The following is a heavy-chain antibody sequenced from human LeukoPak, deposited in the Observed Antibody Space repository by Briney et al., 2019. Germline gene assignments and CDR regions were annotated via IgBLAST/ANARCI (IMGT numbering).Heavy chain of an antibody. CDR3: ARGRRPIAAAGTGNWFDP. J-gene: IGHJ5*02. Sequence: ASVTVSFKSSGYTFTGYYMHWVRQAPGQGLEWMGWINPNSGGTNYAQKFQGRVTMTRDTSISTAYMELSRLRSDDTAVYYCARGRRPIAAAGTGNWFDPWGQGTLVTVSS. CDR2: INPNSGGT. CDR1: GYTFTGYY. V-gene: IGHV1-2*02. D-gene: IGHD6-13*01.